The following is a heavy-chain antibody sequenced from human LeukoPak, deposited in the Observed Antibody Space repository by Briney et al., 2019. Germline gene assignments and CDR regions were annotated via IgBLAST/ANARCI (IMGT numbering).Heavy chain of an antibody. Sequence: ASVKVSCKASTYTFTSYSISWVRQAPGQGLEWMGWISAYNGNTNYAQNLQGRVTMTTDTSMSTAYMELRSLRSDDTAVYYCARADYYGSGRASAFDIWGQGTMVTVSS. CDR1: TYTFTSYS. D-gene: IGHD3-10*01. V-gene: IGHV1-18*01. CDR2: ISAYNGNT. J-gene: IGHJ3*02. CDR3: ARADYYGSGRASAFDI.